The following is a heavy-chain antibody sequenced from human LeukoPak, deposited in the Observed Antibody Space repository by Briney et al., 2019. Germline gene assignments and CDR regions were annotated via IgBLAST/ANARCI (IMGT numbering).Heavy chain of an antibody. CDR2: IYYSGST. D-gene: IGHD3-22*01. J-gene: IGHJ3*02. V-gene: IGHV4-39*07. CDR3: AREITMREGAFDI. Sequence: SETLSLTCTVSGDSMNNYYWGWIRQPPGKGLEWIGSIYYSGSTYYNPSLKSRVTISVDTSKNQFSLKLSSVTAADTAVYYCAREITMREGAFDIWGQGTMVTVSS. CDR1: GDSMNNYY.